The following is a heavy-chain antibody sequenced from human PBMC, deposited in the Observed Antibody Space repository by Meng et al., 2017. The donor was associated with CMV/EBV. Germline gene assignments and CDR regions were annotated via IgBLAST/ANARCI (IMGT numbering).Heavy chain of an antibody. CDR3: ERMRITGTTSGYYYYYGMDV. D-gene: IGHD1-7*01. J-gene: IGHJ6*02. CDR1: GFSLSTSGMC. V-gene: IGHV2-70*20. CDR2: FDWDDDK. Sequence: GPTLVKLTQTLTLTCSFSGFSLSTSGMCVSWVRQPPGKALEWLALFDWDDDKYYSTSLKTRLTISKDTYKNQVVLTMTNMDPVETATYYCERMRITGTTSGYYYYYGMDVWGQGTTVTVSS.